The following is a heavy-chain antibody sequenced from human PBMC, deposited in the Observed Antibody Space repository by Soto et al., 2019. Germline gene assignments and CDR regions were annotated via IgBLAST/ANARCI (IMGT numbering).Heavy chain of an antibody. D-gene: IGHD3-9*01. CDR2: IYYSGST. J-gene: IGHJ5*02. Sequence: KTSETLSLTCTVSGGSISSYYWSWIRQPPGKGLEWIGYIYYSGSTNYNPSLKSRVTISVDTSKNQFSLKLSSVTAADTAVYYCARANYDILTGYKINWFDPWGQGTLVTVSS. CDR3: ARANYDILTGYKINWFDP. V-gene: IGHV4-59*01. CDR1: GGSISSYY.